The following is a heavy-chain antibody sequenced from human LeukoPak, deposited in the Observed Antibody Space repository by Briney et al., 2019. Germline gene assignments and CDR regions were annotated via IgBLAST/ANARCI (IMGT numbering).Heavy chain of an antibody. D-gene: IGHD2-2*01. J-gene: IGHJ6*03. V-gene: IGHV3-23*01. CDR3: ARGSVVVYYYYYMDV. Sequence: GSLRLSCAASGFTFSNYALSWVRQAPGKGLEWVSSISGSGGHTYYADSVKGRFTISRDNSRNTLYLQMNSLRAEDTAVYYCARGSVVVYYYYYMDVWGKGTTVTVSS. CDR2: ISGSGGHT. CDR1: GFTFSNYA.